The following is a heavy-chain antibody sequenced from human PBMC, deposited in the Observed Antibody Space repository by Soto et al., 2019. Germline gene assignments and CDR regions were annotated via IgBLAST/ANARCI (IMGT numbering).Heavy chain of an antibody. CDR3: ARLDNYGDFYYYYGMDV. D-gene: IGHD4-17*01. V-gene: IGHV1-3*01. CDR2: INAGNGNT. CDR1: GYTFTSYA. Sequence: QVQLVQSGAEVKKPGASVKVSCKASGYTFTSYAMHWVRQAPGQRLEWMGWINAGNGNTKYSQKFQGRVTITRDTSASTAYMELSSLRSEDTAVYYCARLDNYGDFYYYYGMDVWGQVTTVTVSS. J-gene: IGHJ6*02.